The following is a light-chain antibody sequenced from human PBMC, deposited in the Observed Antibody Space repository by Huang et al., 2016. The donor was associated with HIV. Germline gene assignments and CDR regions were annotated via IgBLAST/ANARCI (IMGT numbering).Light chain of an antibody. V-gene: IGKV3-11*01. Sequence: EIVLTQSPATLSLSPGERATLPCRASQSVNNYLAWYQQKPGQAPRLLIYDASNRATGIPARFSGSGSGTDFTRTISSLEPEDSAVYYCQQRDNWPPITFGQGTRLEIK. CDR2: DAS. CDR1: QSVNNY. J-gene: IGKJ5*01. CDR3: QQRDNWPPIT.